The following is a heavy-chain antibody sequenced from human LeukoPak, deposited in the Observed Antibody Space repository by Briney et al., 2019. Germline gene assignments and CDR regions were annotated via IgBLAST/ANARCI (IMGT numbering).Heavy chain of an antibody. CDR3: ARGDEVRGVTFDY. D-gene: IGHD3-10*01. CDR1: GFTFSSYA. CDR2: ISYDGSNK. J-gene: IGHJ4*02. Sequence: GGSLRLSCAASGFTFSSYAMHWVRQAPGKGLEWVAVISYDGSNKYYADSVKGRFTISRDNSKNTLYLQMNSLRAEDTAVYYCARGDEVRGVTFDYWGQGTLVTVSS. V-gene: IGHV3-30*04.